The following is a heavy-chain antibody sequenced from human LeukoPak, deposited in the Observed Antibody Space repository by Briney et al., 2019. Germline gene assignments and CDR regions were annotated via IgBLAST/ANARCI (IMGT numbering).Heavy chain of an antibody. J-gene: IGHJ4*02. CDR3: ARGDGSGWSGDY. Sequence: GRSPRLSCAASGFTFSSYAMHWVRQAPGKGLEWVAVISYDGSNKYYADSVKGRFTISRDNSKNTLYLQMNSLRAEDTAVYYCARGDGSGWSGDYWGQGTLATVSS. V-gene: IGHV3-30-3*01. CDR1: GFTFSSYA. CDR2: ISYDGSNK. D-gene: IGHD6-19*01.